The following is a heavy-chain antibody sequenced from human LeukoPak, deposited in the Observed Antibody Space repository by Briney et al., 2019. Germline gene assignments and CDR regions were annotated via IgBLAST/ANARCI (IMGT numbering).Heavy chain of an antibody. CDR2: IKSKTDGGTT. CDR3: TTLYDFWSGYSSGRDY. D-gene: IGHD3-3*01. CDR1: GFTFSNAW. V-gene: IGHV3-15*01. Sequence: GGSLRLSCAASGFTFSNAWMSWVRQAPGKGLEWVGRIKSKTDGGTTDYAAPVKGRFTNSRDDSRNTLYLQMNSLKTEDTAVYYCTTLYDFWSGYSSGRDYWGQGTLVTVSS. J-gene: IGHJ4*02.